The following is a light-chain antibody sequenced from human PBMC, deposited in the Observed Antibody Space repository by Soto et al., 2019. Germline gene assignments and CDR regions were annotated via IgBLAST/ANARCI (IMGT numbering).Light chain of an antibody. J-gene: IGKJ1*01. CDR1: QSISSW. Sequence: EIQMTQSPSPLSASVGDRVTITCRASQSISSWLAWYQQKPGKAPKLLIYKASSLESGVPSRFSGSGSGTECTLTISSLQPDDVATYYCQQYNSYPWTFGQGTKVDIK. V-gene: IGKV1-5*03. CDR3: QQYNSYPWT. CDR2: KAS.